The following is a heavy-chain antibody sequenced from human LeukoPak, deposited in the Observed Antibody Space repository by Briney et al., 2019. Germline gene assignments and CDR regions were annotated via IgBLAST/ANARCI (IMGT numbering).Heavy chain of an antibody. CDR2: IRYDGSNK. CDR1: GFTFSSYG. V-gene: IGHV3-30*02. CDR3: ARSRFLEWSNFDY. Sequence: GGSLRLSCAASGFTFSSYGMHWVRQAPGKGLEWVAFIRYDGSNKCYADSVKGRFTISRDNSKNTLYLQMNSLRAEDTAVYYCARSRFLEWSNFDYWGQGTLVTVSS. D-gene: IGHD3-3*01. J-gene: IGHJ4*02.